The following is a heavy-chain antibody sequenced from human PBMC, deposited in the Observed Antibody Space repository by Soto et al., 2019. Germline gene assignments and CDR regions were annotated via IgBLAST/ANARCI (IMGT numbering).Heavy chain of an antibody. J-gene: IGHJ4*02. CDR2: INPNSGGT. D-gene: IGHD6-19*01. Sequence: ASVKVSCKASGYTFTGYYMHWVRQAPGQGLEWMGWINPNSGGTNYAQKFQGRVTMTRDTSISTAYMELSRLRSDDTAVYYCARDLLSSWLATEYYFDYWGQGTLVTVSS. CDR3: ARDLLSSWLATEYYFDY. CDR1: GYTFTGYY. V-gene: IGHV1-2*02.